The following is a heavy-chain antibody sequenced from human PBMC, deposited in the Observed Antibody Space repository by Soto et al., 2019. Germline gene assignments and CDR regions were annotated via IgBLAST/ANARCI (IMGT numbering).Heavy chain of an antibody. D-gene: IGHD2-8*01. V-gene: IGHV5-51*04. Sequence: GESLKISCKGSGYSFTSYWIGWVRQMPGKGLEWMGIIYPGDSDTRYSPSFQGQVTISADKPISTAYLQWSSLKASDTAMYYCARVANCTNGVCSVFDYWGQGTLVTVSS. J-gene: IGHJ4*02. CDR2: IYPGDSDT. CDR3: ARVANCTNGVCSVFDY. CDR1: GYSFTSYW.